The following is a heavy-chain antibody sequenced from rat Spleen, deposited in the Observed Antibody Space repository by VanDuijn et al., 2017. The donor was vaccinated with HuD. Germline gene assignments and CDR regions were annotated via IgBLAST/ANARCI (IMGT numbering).Heavy chain of an antibody. CDR1: GFTFDNYW. CDR2: IWGNGNT. V-gene: IGHV2-13*01. Sequence: VQLVESGGGLVQPGRSLKLSCVASGFTFDNYWMTWIRQPPGKGLEWMGLIWGNGNTNYNSTLKSRLSISRDTSKNQVFLKMNSLQTDDTGTYYCTIHPRYWGQGVMVTVSS. CDR3: TIHPRY. J-gene: IGHJ2*01. D-gene: IGHD3-1*01.